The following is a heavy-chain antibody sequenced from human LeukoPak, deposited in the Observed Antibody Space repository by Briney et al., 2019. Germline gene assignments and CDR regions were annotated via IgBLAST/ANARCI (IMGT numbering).Heavy chain of an antibody. J-gene: IGHJ5*02. CDR1: GFAFSSYS. D-gene: IGHD6-13*01. CDR2: ISSSSSTI. Sequence: PGGSLRLSCTASGFAFSSYSMNWVRQAPGKGLEWVSHISSSSSTIYYADSVKGRFTISRDNAKNSLYLQMNSLRPEDTAVYYCAKVLGEYSIRSKPLDTWGQGTLVTVSS. CDR3: AKVLGEYSIRSKPLDT. V-gene: IGHV3-48*01.